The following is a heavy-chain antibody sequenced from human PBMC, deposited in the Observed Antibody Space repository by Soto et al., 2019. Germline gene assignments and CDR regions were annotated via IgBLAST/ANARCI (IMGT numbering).Heavy chain of an antibody. V-gene: IGHV4-39*01. CDR3: ARHRGPAPVY. CDR2: LFYGGTT. Sequence: PSETLSLTCTVSGGSISGYYWTWIRQPPGKGLEWVGSLFYGGTTDYNPSLKSRLTISLDKSKNHFSLKLRSVTAADTAVYYCARHRGPAPVYWGQGTLVTVSS. D-gene: IGHD3-10*01. J-gene: IGHJ4*02. CDR1: GGSISGYY.